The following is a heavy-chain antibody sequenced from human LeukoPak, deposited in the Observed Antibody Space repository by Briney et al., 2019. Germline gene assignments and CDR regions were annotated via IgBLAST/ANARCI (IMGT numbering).Heavy chain of an antibody. CDR2: VNNDGRST. Sequence: PGGSLRLSCAASGFTFCSYWMHWVRQAPGEGLVWVSRVNNDGRSTSYGDFVKGRFTISRDNAKNTLFLQINSLRAEDTAIYYCVRDVWGDRDSYFDYWGQGTLVTVSS. CDR1: GFTFCSYW. D-gene: IGHD2-21*01. CDR3: VRDVWGDRDSYFDY. V-gene: IGHV3-74*01. J-gene: IGHJ4*02.